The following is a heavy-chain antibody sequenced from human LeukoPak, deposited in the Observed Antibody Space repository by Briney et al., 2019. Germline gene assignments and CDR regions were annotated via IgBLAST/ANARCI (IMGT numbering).Heavy chain of an antibody. J-gene: IGHJ6*03. V-gene: IGHV4-39*07. Sequence: PSDTLSLTCTVSGDSISTSKSYWGWIRQPPLKGLEWIGSIYYTGNTYYNASLKSRVTISVDTSKNQFSLKLNSVTAADTAVYYCARSSEGRYYYDSSGYSYYYYYMDVWGKGTTVTISS. CDR3: ARSSEGRYYYDSSGYSYYYYYMDV. CDR1: GDSISTSKSY. CDR2: IYYTGNT. D-gene: IGHD3-22*01.